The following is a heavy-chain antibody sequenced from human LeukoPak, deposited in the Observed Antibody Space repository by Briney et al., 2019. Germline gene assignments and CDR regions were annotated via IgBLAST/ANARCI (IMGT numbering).Heavy chain of an antibody. CDR1: GFTFSSYG. V-gene: IGHV3-48*04. Sequence: GGSLRLSCAASGFTFSSYGMHWVRQAPGKGLEWVSYISSSGSTIYYADSVKGRFTISRDNAKNSLYLQMNSLRAEDTAVYYCARKYGFYYDSSGYDYWGQGTLVTVSS. J-gene: IGHJ4*02. CDR3: ARKYGFYYDSSGYDY. CDR2: ISSSGSTI. D-gene: IGHD3-22*01.